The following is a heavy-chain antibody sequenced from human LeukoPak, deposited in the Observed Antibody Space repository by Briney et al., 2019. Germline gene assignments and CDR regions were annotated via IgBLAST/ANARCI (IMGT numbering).Heavy chain of an antibody. D-gene: IGHD1-26*01. V-gene: IGHV4-61*01. CDR2: IYYSGST. Sequence: PSETLSLTCTVSGGSVSSGSYYWSWIRQPPGKGLEWIGYIYYSGSTNYNPSLMSRVIISVDTSKNQFSLKLRSATAADTAVYYCARDLWELQSAFDLWGQGTMVSVSS. CDR3: ARDLWELQSAFDL. J-gene: IGHJ3*01. CDR1: GGSVSSGSYY.